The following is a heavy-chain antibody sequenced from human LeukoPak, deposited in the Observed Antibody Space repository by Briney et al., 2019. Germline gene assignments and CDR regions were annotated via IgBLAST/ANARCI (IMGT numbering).Heavy chain of an antibody. J-gene: IGHJ6*02. CDR3: ARDPIWFGDKYYGMDV. CDR2: IYYSGST. V-gene: IGHV4-31*03. D-gene: IGHD3-10*01. CDR1: GGSISSGGYY. Sequence: SQTLSLTCTVSGGSISSGGYYWSWIRQHPGKGLEWIGYIYYSGSTYYNPSLKSRVTISVDTSKNQFSLKLSSMTAADTAVYYCARDPIWFGDKYYGMDVWGQGTTVTVSS.